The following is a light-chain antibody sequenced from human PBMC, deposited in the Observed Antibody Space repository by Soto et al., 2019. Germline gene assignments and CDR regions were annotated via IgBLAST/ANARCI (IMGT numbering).Light chain of an antibody. V-gene: IGKV2-28*01. CDR3: MQALQTPLT. CDR2: LGS. CDR1: QSLLHSNAYNY. J-gene: IGKJ4*01. Sequence: DIVMTQSPLSLPVTPGEPASISCRSSQSLLHSNAYNYLDWYLQKPGQSPQLLIYLGSNRASGVPDRFSGSGSGTDSTLKISRVEAEDVGVYYCMQALQTPLTFGGGTKVEIK.